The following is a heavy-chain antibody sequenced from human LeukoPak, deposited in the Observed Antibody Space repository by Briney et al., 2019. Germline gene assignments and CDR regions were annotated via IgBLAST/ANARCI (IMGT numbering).Heavy chain of an antibody. CDR1: GGSISSYY. CDR3: ARQGHYDILTGYYSYNWFDP. CDR2: IYYSGST. D-gene: IGHD3-9*01. Sequence: DPSETLSLTCTVSGGSISSYYWSWIRQPPGKGLEWIGYIYYSGSTNYNPSLKSRVTISVDTSKNQFSLKLSSVTAADTAVYYCARQGHYDILTGYYSYNWFDPWGQGTLVTVSS. J-gene: IGHJ5*02. V-gene: IGHV4-59*08.